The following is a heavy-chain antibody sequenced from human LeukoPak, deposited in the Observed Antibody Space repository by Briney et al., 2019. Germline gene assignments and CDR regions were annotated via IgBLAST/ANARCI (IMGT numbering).Heavy chain of an antibody. CDR2: ISSSSTYI. D-gene: IGHD3-22*01. J-gene: IGHJ4*02. CDR1: GFSFSSSP. V-gene: IGHV3-21*01. CDR3: APDSSGSVLDY. Sequence: GGSLRLSCAASGFSFSSSPMNWVRQAPGKALEWVSSISSSSTYIYYADSVKGRFTISRDNAKNSLYLQMNSLRAEDTAVYCAAPDSSGSVLDYWGQGTLVTVSS.